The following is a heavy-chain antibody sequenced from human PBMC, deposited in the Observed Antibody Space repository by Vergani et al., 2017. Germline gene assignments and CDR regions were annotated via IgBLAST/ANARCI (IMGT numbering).Heavy chain of an antibody. CDR3: TRDDYGDYGWDY. CDR2: IRSKAYGGTT. J-gene: IGHJ4*02. Sequence: EVQLVESGGGLVQPGGSLRLSCAASGFTFGDYAMSWVRQAPGKGLEWVGFIRSKAYGGTTEYAASVKGRFTISRDDSKSIAYLQMNSMKTEDTAVYYCTRDDYGDYGWDYWGQGTLVTVSS. D-gene: IGHD4-17*01. CDR1: GFTFGDYA. V-gene: IGHV3-49*04.